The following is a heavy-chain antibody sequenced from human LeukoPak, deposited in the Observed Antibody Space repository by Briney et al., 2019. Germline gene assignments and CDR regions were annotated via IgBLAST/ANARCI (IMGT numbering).Heavy chain of an antibody. CDR3: ARGQLYYDFWSGYRGPNNWFDP. CDR1: GGSISSSSYY. Sequence: SETLSLTCTVSGGSISSSSYYWGWIRQPPGTGLEWIGSIYYSGSTYYNPSLKSRVTISVDTSKNQFSLKLSSVTAADTAVYYCARGQLYYDFWSGYRGPNNWFDPWGQGTLVTVSS. CDR2: IYYSGST. V-gene: IGHV4-39*01. J-gene: IGHJ5*02. D-gene: IGHD3-3*01.